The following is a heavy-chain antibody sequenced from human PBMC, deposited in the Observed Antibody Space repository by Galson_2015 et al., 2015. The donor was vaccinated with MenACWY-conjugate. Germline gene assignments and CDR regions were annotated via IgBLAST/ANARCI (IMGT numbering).Heavy chain of an antibody. Sequence: SLRLSCAASGFISNSYAMSWVRQAPGKGLEWVSAISAGGGRTYYADSVKGRFTISRDSSKNTLYLQMNSLRPEDTAVYYCAKDGTRIVGPTFDYWGQGTLVTVSS. J-gene: IGHJ4*02. CDR2: ISAGGGRT. D-gene: IGHD1-26*01. CDR3: AKDGTRIVGPTFDY. CDR1: GFISNSYA. V-gene: IGHV3-23*01.